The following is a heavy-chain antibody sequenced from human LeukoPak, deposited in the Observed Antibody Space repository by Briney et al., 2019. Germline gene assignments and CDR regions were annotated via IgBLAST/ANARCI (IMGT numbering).Heavy chain of an antibody. Sequence: SETLSLTCTVSGGSISSDHWSWIRQPPGKGLEWIGYIYYSGSTNYNPSLKSRVTISVDTSKNQFSLKLSSVTAADTAVYYCARSSLRTQNSAYYYDSSGYNRYFQHWGQGTLVTVSS. D-gene: IGHD3-22*01. V-gene: IGHV4-59*01. CDR2: IYYSGST. CDR3: ARSSLRTQNSAYYYDSSGYNRYFQH. J-gene: IGHJ1*01. CDR1: GGSISSDH.